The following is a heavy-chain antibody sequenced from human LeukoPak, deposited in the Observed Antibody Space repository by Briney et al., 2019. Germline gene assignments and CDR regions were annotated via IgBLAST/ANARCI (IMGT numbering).Heavy chain of an antibody. CDR3: AKGGPLIAAANDY. CDR2: ISYDGSNK. Sequence: GGSLRLSCAASGFTFSSYSMNWVRQAPGKGLEWVAVISYDGSNKYYADSVKGRFTISRDNSKNTLYLQMNSLRAEDTAVYYCAKGGPLIAAANDYWGQGTLVTVSS. D-gene: IGHD6-13*01. J-gene: IGHJ4*02. V-gene: IGHV3-30*18. CDR1: GFTFSSYS.